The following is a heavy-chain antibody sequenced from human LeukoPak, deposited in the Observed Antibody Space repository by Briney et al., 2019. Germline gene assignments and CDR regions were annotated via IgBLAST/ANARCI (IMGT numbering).Heavy chain of an antibody. J-gene: IGHJ4*02. Sequence: SETLSLTCTVSGDSISRSSYYWGWIRQPPGKGLEWIGSIYYSGSTYYNPSLKSRVTISVDTSKNQFSLKLSSVTAADTAVYYCATHMVTTPFDYWGQGTLVTVSS. CDR3: ATHMVTTPFDY. V-gene: IGHV4-39*07. CDR2: IYYSGST. CDR1: GDSISRSSYY. D-gene: IGHD4-17*01.